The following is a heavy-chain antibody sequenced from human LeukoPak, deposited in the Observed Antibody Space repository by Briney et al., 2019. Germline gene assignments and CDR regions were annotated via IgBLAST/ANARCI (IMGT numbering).Heavy chain of an antibody. D-gene: IGHD3-10*01. CDR1: GYTFTSYV. CDR2: INAGNGNT. V-gene: IGHV1-3*01. CDR3: ARTEWFGVLGDY. Sequence: ASVKVSCKASGYTFTSYVMHWVRQAPGQRLEWMGWINAGNGNTKYSQKLQGRVTITRDTSASTAYMELSSLRSEDTAVYYCARTEWFGVLGDYWGQRTLVTVS. J-gene: IGHJ4*02.